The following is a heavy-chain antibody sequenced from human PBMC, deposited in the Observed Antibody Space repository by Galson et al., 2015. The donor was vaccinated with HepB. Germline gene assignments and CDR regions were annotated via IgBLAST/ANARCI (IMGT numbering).Heavy chain of an antibody. CDR1: GGTFSSYA. Sequence: SVKVSCKASGGTFSSYAISWVRQAPGQGLEWMGGIIPIFGTANYAQKFQGRVTITADESTSTAYMELSSLRSEDTAVYYCAGWVEYSSGPTGGDYWGQGTLVTVSS. CDR3: AGWVEYSSGPTGGDY. J-gene: IGHJ4*02. CDR2: IIPIFGTA. V-gene: IGHV1-69*13. D-gene: IGHD6-19*01.